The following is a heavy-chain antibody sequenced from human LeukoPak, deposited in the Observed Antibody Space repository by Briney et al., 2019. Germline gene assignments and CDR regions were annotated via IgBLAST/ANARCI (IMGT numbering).Heavy chain of an antibody. J-gene: IGHJ4*02. CDR3: AKCLAEHGMCYFDC. CDR1: GCTFSNYS. CDR2: ISGRGANT. D-gene: IGHD5/OR15-5a*01. V-gene: IGHV3-23*01. Sequence: GGALILSCSASGCTFSNYSMSWVGQAPGKGLEWVSAISGRGANTYYTDSFEGRFTISRDNSKNTVFLQLSSLRAEDTAVYYCAKCLAEHGMCYFDCWGQGALVTVSS.